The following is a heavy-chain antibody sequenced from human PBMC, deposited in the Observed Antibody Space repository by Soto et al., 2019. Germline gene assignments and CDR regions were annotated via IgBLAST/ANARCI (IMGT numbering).Heavy chain of an antibody. D-gene: IGHD2-2*01. J-gene: IGHJ6*02. CDR2: INAGNGNT. V-gene: IGHV1-3*01. CDR3: ARQSVDYYYYGMDV. Sequence: ASVKVSCKASGYTFTSYAMHWVRQAPGQRLEWMGWINAGNGNTKYSQKFQGRVTITRDTSASTAYMELSSLRSEDTAVYYCARQSVDYYYYGMDVWGQGTTVTVSS. CDR1: GYTFTSYA.